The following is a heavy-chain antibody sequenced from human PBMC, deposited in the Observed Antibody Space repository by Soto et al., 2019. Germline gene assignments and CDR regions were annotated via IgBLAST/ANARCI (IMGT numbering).Heavy chain of an antibody. D-gene: IGHD4-17*01. V-gene: IGHV5-51*01. CDR2: IYPHDSDT. J-gene: IGHJ4*02. CDR3: ARRIYGANDY. Sequence: GESLKISCKASGYSFTNHWIDWVRQLPGQGLQWMGVIYPHDSDTKYSPSFQGHVTLSVDKSSSTACLQWSGLKASDTAIYYCARRIYGANDYWGQGTLVTVSS. CDR1: GYSFTNHW.